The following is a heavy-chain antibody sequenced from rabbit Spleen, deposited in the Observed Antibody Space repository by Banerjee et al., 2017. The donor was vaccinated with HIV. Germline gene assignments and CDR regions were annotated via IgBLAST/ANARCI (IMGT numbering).Heavy chain of an antibody. J-gene: IGHJ4*01. CDR1: GFSFSSSYY. V-gene: IGHV1S40*01. CDR2: IAAGSSGST. CDR3: ARDLASVVGWNFNL. D-gene: IGHD3-1*01. Sequence: QSLEESGGDLVKPGASLALTCKASGFSFSSSYYMYWVRQAPGKGLEWIASIAAGSSGSTWYANWAKGRFTISKTSSTTVTLQMTSLTAADTATYFCARDLASVVGWNFNLWGPGTLVTVS.